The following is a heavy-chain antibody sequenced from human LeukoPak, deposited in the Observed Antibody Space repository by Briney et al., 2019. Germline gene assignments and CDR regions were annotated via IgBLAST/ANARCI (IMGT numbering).Heavy chain of an antibody. J-gene: IGHJ4*02. V-gene: IGHV4-59*01. CDR1: GGSISSYC. D-gene: IGHD3-22*01. CDR3: ARARTYYYDSSGYPYFDY. CDR2: IYYSGST. Sequence: SETLSLTCTVSGGSISSYCWSWIRQPPGKGLEWIGYIYYSGSTNYNPSLKSRVTISVDTSKNQFSLKLSSVTAADTAVYYCARARTYYYDSSGYPYFDYWGQGTLVTVSS.